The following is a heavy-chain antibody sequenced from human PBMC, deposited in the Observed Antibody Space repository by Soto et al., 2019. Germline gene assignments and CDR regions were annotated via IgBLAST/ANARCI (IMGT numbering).Heavy chain of an antibody. CDR2: INPNSGGT. CDR1: GYTFTDYY. D-gene: IGHD3-22*01. J-gene: IGHJ3*02. CDR3: ARENYYDSSGYARGAFDI. Sequence: ASVKLSCKASGYTFTDYYMHWVRQAPGQGLEWMGWINPNSGGTNYAQKFQGWVTMTRDTSISTAYMELSRLRSDDTAVYYCARENYYDSSGYARGAFDIWGQGTMVTVSS. V-gene: IGHV1-2*04.